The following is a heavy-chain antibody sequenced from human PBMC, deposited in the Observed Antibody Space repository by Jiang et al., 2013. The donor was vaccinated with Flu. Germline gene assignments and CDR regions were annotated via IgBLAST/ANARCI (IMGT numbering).Heavy chain of an antibody. CDR1: GYSISSGYY. CDR2: IYHSGST. Sequence: GSGLVKPSETLSLTCTVSGYSISSGYYWGWIRQPPGKGLEWIGSIYHSGSTYYNPSLKSRVTISVDTSKNQFSLKLTSVTAADTAVYYCARGADYYGSGNYYWDYWGQGTLVTVSS. V-gene: IGHV4-38-2*02. J-gene: IGHJ4*02. D-gene: IGHD3-10*01. CDR3: ARGADYYGSGNYYWDY.